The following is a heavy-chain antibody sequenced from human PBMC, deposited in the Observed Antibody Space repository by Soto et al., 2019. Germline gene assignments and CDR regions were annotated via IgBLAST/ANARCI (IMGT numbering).Heavy chain of an antibody. Sequence: SETLSLTCAAYGGSFSGYYWSWIRQPPGKGLEWIGEINHSGSTNYNPSLKSRVTISVDTSKNQFSLKLSSVTAADTAVYYCARGVIDIVATINFDYWGQGTLVTVSS. CDR2: INHSGST. J-gene: IGHJ4*02. V-gene: IGHV4-34*01. D-gene: IGHD5-12*01. CDR1: GGSFSGYY. CDR3: ARGVIDIVATINFDY.